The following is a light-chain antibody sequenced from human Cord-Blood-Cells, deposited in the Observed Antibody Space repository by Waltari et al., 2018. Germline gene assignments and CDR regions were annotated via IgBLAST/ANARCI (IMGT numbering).Light chain of an antibody. Sequence: QSALTQPASVSGSPGQSITISCTGTSSDVGGSNSVSWYQQHPGKAPKLMIYDVSNRPAGVSNRFSGSKSGDTAALTISGLQAEDEADYYFSSYTSSSTWVFGGGTKLTVL. CDR3: SSYTSSSTWV. J-gene: IGLJ3*02. V-gene: IGLV2-14*03. CDR2: DVS. CDR1: SSDVGGSNS.